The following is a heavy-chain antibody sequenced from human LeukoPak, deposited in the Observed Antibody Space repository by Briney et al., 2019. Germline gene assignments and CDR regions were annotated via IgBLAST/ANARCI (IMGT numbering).Heavy chain of an antibody. J-gene: IGHJ6*03. CDR3: ARDCFTTVTCYYYYMDV. CDR2: ISAYNGNT. CDR1: GYTLTSYG. V-gene: IGHV1-18*01. D-gene: IGHD4-11*01. Sequence: ASVKVSCKASGYTLTSYGISWVRQAPGQGLEWMGWISAYNGNTNYAQKLQGRVTMTTDTSTSTAYMELRSLRSDDTAVYYCARDCFTTVTCYYYYMDVWGKGTTVTVSS.